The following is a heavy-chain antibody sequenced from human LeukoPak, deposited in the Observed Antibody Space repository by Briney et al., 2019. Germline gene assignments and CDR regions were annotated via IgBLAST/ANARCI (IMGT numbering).Heavy chain of an antibody. Sequence: ASVEVSCKASGYTFTSYGISWVRQAPGQGLEWMGWISAYNGNTNYAQKLQGRVTMTTDTSTSTAYMELRSLRSDDTAVYYCARSARLDKYDSSGYYYLDYWGQGTLVTVSS. V-gene: IGHV1-18*01. D-gene: IGHD3-22*01. CDR2: ISAYNGNT. CDR1: GYTFTSYG. J-gene: IGHJ4*02. CDR3: ARSARLDKYDSSGYYYLDY.